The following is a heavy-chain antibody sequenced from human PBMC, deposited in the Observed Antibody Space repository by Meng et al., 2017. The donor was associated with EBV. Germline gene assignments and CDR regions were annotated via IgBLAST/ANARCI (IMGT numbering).Heavy chain of an antibody. Sequence: EVQLEESGGGLVKPGESLRLSCDASGFTLRSYSMNWVRLAPGKGLEWVSSISSNSIDIYYADLVKGRFTISRDNAKNSLFLQMNSLRAEDTAVYYCARDRTSNRFDYWGQGTLVTVSS. V-gene: IGHV3-21*01. CDR3: ARDRTSNRFDY. D-gene: IGHD2-8*01. J-gene: IGHJ4*02. CDR2: ISSNSIDI. CDR1: GFTLRSYS.